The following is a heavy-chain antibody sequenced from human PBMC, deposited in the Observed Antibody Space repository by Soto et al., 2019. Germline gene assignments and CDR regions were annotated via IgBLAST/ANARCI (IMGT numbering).Heavy chain of an antibody. CDR1: GYSFTSYW. CDR2: IYPGDSDT. Sequence: PGESLKISCKGSGYSFTSYWIGWVRQMPGKGLEWMGIIYPGDSDTRYSPSFQGQVTISADKSISTAYLQWSSLKASDTAMYYCARHQGSANGWYGFYYYYGMDVWGQGTTVTVSS. J-gene: IGHJ6*02. CDR3: ARHQGSANGWYGFYYYYGMDV. D-gene: IGHD6-19*01. V-gene: IGHV5-51*01.